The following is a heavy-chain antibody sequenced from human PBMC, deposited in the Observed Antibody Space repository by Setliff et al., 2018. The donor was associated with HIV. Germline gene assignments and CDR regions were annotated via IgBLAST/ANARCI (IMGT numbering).Heavy chain of an antibody. CDR2: INLNSGGT. CDR3: ARSSISEYLLYY. V-gene: IGHV1-2*06. J-gene: IGHJ4*01. Sequence: ASVKVSCKASGYTSTGYYVHWVRQAPGQGLEWMGRINLNSGGTTYAQRYQGRVTMTWDTSISTAYMELSRLTSDDTAVYYCARSSISEYLLYYWGHGTLVTVSS. D-gene: IGHD2-2*02. CDR1: GYTSTGYY.